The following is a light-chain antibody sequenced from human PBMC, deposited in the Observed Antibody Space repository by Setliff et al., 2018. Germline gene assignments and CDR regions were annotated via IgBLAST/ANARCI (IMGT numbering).Light chain of an antibody. CDR1: SSNIGSNT. Sequence: QSVLTQPPSASGTPGQRVTISCSGSSSNIGSNTVNWYQQLPGTASKLLIYSNNQRPSGVPDRFSGSKSGTSASLAISGLQSEDEADYYCAAWDDSLNGDVFGTGTKVTV. CDR3: AAWDDSLNGDV. CDR2: SNN. J-gene: IGLJ1*01. V-gene: IGLV1-44*01.